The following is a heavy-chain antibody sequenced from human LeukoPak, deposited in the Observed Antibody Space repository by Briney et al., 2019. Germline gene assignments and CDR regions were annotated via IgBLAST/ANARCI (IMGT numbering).Heavy chain of an antibody. D-gene: IGHD6-19*01. V-gene: IGHV3-15*01. Sequence: PGGSLRLSCAASGFTFPNTWMSWVRQAPGKGLEWVGRIKSRTDGGTTDYAAPVKGRFTISRDDSKNTLFLQMKSLKTEDTAVYYCTTEGYRSGWWAAFDIWGQGTMVTVSS. CDR1: GFTFPNTW. CDR2: IKSRTDGGTT. J-gene: IGHJ3*02. CDR3: TTEGYRSGWWAAFDI.